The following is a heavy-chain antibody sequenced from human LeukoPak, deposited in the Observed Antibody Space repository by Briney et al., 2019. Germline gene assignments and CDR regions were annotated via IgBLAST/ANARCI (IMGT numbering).Heavy chain of an antibody. J-gene: IGHJ4*02. CDR2: IYYSRST. Sequence: SETLSLTCTVSGRSISSGGYYWSWTRQHPGKGLEWIGYIYYSRSTYYNPSLKSRVTISVDTSKNQFSLKLSSVIAEDTAVYYCARRSSGSWTVDYWGQGTHVTVSS. CDR1: GRSISSGGYY. CDR3: ARRSSGSWTVDY. V-gene: IGHV4-31*03. D-gene: IGHD2-15*01.